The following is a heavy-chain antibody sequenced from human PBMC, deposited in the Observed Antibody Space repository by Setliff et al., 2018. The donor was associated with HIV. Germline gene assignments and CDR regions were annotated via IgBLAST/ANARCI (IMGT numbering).Heavy chain of an antibody. J-gene: IGHJ5*02. CDR1: GASFSDYY. CDR3: ARATPLIRSWFDP. Sequence: SETLSLTCAVYGASFSDYYWSWIRQPPGKGLEWIGEINHSGSANYNPSLKGRVTLSVDTSKNQFSLKVTSVTAADTAVYYCARATPLIRSWFDPWGQGTLVTVSS. D-gene: IGHD3-10*01. CDR2: INHSGSA. V-gene: IGHV4-34*01.